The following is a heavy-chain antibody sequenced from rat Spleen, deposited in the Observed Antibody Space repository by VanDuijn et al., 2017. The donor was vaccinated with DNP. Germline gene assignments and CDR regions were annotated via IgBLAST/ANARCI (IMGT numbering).Heavy chain of an antibody. J-gene: IGHJ2*01. CDR1: GFSFSDYY. D-gene: IGHD1-10*01. Sequence: EVQLVESGGGFVQPGRSLKLSCAASGFSFSDYYMAWVRQAPTKGLEWVAYIGYDGGYINYGDSVKGRFTISRDNAKNTLYLQMDSLRSEDTATYYCARHNNYFDYWGQGVMVTVSS. CDR2: IGYDGGYI. CDR3: ARHNNYFDY. V-gene: IGHV5-25*01.